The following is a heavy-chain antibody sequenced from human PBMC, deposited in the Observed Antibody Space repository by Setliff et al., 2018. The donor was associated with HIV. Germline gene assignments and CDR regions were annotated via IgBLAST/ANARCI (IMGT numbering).Heavy chain of an antibody. D-gene: IGHD6-19*01. CDR2: IYTSGST. CDR3: ARDMGKGERLQWLVRIGAFDI. J-gene: IGHJ3*02. Sequence: SETLSLTCTVSGGSISSSSYYWGWIRQPPGKGLEWTGRIYTSGSTNYNPSLKSRVTISVDTSKNQFSLKLSSVTAADTAVYYCARDMGKGERLQWLVRIGAFDIWGQGTMVTVSS. CDR1: GGSISSSSYY. V-gene: IGHV4-39*07.